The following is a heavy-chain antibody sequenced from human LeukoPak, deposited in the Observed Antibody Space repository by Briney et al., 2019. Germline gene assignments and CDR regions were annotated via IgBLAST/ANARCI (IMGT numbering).Heavy chain of an antibody. CDR3: ARHAVDYYGTSAYYQFDY. Sequence: GESLRITCKGSGYSLTTYWISWVRQMPGKGLEWMGRIDPSDSYSNISPSFQGHVAISGDKSTSTAYLQWSSLKASDTAMYYCARHAVDYYGTSAYYQFDYWGQGTLVTVSS. CDR2: IDPSDSYS. J-gene: IGHJ4*02. V-gene: IGHV5-10-1*01. D-gene: IGHD3-22*01. CDR1: GYSLTTYW.